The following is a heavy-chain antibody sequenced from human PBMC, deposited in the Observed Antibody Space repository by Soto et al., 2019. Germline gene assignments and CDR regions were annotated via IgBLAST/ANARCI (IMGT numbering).Heavy chain of an antibody. CDR2: ISYDGSNK. D-gene: IGHD3-22*01. Sequence: GGSLRLSCAASGFTFSSYAMHWVRQDPGKGLEWVAVISYDGSNKYYADSVKGRFTISRDNSKNTLYLQMNSLRAEDTAVYYCARERYYDSSGPFAYWGQGALVTVSS. CDR1: GFTFSSYA. J-gene: IGHJ4*02. V-gene: IGHV3-30-3*01. CDR3: ARERYYDSSGPFAY.